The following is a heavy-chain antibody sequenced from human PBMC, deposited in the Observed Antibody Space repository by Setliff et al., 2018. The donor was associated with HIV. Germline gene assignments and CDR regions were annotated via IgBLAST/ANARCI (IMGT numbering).Heavy chain of an antibody. CDR2: IYYSGSI. CDR1: GGSFSAYY. V-gene: IGHV4-34*01. CDR3: ARGTGSYGSDY. D-gene: IGHD5-18*01. J-gene: IGHJ4*02. Sequence: PSETLSLTCAVYGGSFSAYYWGWVRQPPGKGLEWIGAIYYSGSIYHNPSLNSRVTTSVDTSKNQFSLKLSSVTAADTAVYYCARGTGSYGSDYWGQGTLVTVSS.